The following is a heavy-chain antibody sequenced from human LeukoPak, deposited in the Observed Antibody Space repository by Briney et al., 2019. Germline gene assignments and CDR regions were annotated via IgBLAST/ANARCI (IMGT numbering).Heavy chain of an antibody. Sequence: ASETLSLTCTVSGGSISSYYWSWIRRPAGKGLEWIGRIYTSGSTNYNPSLKSQVTMSVDTSKNQFSLKLSSVTAADTAVYYCARAYYGSGKAAMDVWGKGTTVTVSS. J-gene: IGHJ6*04. V-gene: IGHV4-4*07. D-gene: IGHD3-10*01. CDR3: ARAYYGSGKAAMDV. CDR1: GGSISSYY. CDR2: IYTSGST.